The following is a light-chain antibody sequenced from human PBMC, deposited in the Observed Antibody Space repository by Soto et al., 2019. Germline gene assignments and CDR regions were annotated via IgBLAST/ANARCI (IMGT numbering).Light chain of an antibody. J-gene: IGKJ1*01. Sequence: DIQMTQSPSSLSASVGDRVTITCRASQAISNYLAWYQQKPGKVPKLLIYGASTLQSGVPSRFSGSGSGTDFTLTISSLQTEDVATYYCQNYDRAPWTFGQGTKVE. CDR3: QNYDRAPWT. CDR2: GAS. CDR1: QAISNY. V-gene: IGKV1-27*01.